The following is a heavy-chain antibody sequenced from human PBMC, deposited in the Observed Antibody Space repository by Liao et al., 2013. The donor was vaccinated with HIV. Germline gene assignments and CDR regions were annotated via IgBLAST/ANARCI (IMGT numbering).Heavy chain of an antibody. CDR1: GGSIRSGSYY. CDR2: IYTSGST. D-gene: IGHD6-13*01. V-gene: IGHV4-61*02. CDR3: ARDGQQQWCAYNWFDP. Sequence: QVQLQESGPGLVKPSQTLSLTCTVSGGSIRSGSYYWSWIRQPAGKGLEWIGRIYTSGSTNYNPSLKSRVTISVDTSKNQFSLKLSSVTAADTAVYYXARDGQQQWCAYNWFDPGAREPWSPSPQ. J-gene: IGHJ5*02.